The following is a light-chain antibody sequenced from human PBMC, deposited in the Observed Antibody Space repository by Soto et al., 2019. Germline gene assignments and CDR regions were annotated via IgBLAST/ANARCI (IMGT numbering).Light chain of an antibody. J-gene: IGKJ5*01. CDR3: QQYENLPT. Sequence: DIQMTPSPSSLSLSLVDRLTITCRASQTIGTFLNWYQQKPGRAPKLLIYDASNLEAGVPSRFRGSGSGTDFTFTISRLQPEDIATYYCQQYENLPTFGQGTRLEIK. V-gene: IGKV1-33*01. CDR2: DAS. CDR1: QTIGTF.